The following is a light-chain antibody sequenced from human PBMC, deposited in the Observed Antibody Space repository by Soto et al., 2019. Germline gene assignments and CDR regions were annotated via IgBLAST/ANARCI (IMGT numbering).Light chain of an antibody. CDR2: EVS. J-gene: IGLJ3*02. V-gene: IGLV2-14*03. CDR1: SSDVGNYKY. Sequence: QSVLTQPASVSGSPGQSITISCTGTSSDVGNYKYVSWYQQHPGKAPKLIIYEVSNRPSGVSNRFSGSKSGNTAYLTISGLQAEDEADYYCCSYTTSTTLVFGGGTKLTVL. CDR3: CSYTTSTTLV.